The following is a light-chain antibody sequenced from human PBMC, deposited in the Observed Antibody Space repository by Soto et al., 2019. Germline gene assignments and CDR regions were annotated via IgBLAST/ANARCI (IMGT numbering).Light chain of an antibody. CDR1: QSISGA. CDR2: CAS. J-gene: IGKJ4*01. CDR3: PHYYTPPLT. Sequence: EIVRTQSQATMSVSPGGRATLSCRASQSISGALAWYQQKPGQAPRLLIYCASTRATSFPARFSGSGSVTDFTLTISSLQAEDVAVYYCPHYYTPPLTFGGGTNVDIK. V-gene: IGKV3-15*01.